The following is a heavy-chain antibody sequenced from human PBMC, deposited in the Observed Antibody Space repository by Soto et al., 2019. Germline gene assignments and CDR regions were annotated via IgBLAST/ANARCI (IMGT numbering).Heavy chain of an antibody. CDR3: ARGHGRIGYCSSTSCRRHNNWFDP. J-gene: IGHJ5*02. Sequence: QVQLQQWGAGLLKPSETLSLTCAVYGGSFSGYYWSWIRQPPGKGLEWIGEINHSGSTNYNPSLTSRVTISVDTSKNQFSLKLSSVTAADTAVYYCARGHGRIGYCSSTSCRRHNNWFDPWGQGTPGHRLL. D-gene: IGHD2-2*01. CDR2: INHSGST. V-gene: IGHV4-34*01. CDR1: GGSFSGYY.